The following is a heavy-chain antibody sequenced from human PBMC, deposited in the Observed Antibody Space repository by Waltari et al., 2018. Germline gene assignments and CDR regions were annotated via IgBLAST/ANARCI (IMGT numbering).Heavy chain of an antibody. J-gene: IGHJ4*02. CDR3: ATHLYYDYVWGSYREYYFDY. V-gene: IGHV1-69*14. CDR2: IIPIFGTA. Sequence: QVQLVQSGAEVKKPGSSVKVSCTASGGTFSSYAISWVRQAPGQGLQWMGGIIPIFGTANYAQKFQGRVTITADKSTSTAYMELSSLRSEDTAVYYCATHLYYDYVWGSYREYYFDYWGQGTLVTVSS. D-gene: IGHD3-16*02. CDR1: GGTFSSYA.